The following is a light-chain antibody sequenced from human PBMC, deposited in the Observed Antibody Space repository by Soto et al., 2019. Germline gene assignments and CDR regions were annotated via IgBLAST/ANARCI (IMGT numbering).Light chain of an antibody. Sequence: QSALTQPASVSGSPGQSITISCTGTSSDVGGYNYVSWYQQHPGKAPKLMIYEVSNRPSGVSNRFSGSKSGNTASLTISGLQAEDEADYYCSSYTSSSTPYWVFGGGTKLTVL. J-gene: IGLJ3*02. CDR3: SSYTSSSTPYWV. CDR1: SSDVGGYNY. CDR2: EVS. V-gene: IGLV2-14*01.